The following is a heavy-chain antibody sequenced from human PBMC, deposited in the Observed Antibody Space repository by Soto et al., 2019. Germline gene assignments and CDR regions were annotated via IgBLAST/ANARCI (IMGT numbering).Heavy chain of an antibody. Sequence: SETLSLTCTVSGGSISSYYWSWIRQPAGKGLEWIGRIYTSGSTNYNPSLKSRVTMSVDTSKNQFSLKLSSVTAADTAVYYCAREGNYSSSWLPLFDYWGQGTLVTVSS. CDR1: GGSISSYY. CDR3: AREGNYSSSWLPLFDY. D-gene: IGHD6-13*01. J-gene: IGHJ4*02. V-gene: IGHV4-4*07. CDR2: IYTSGST.